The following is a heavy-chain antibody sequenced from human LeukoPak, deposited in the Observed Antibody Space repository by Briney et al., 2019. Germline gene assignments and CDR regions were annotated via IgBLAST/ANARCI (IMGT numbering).Heavy chain of an antibody. CDR1: GFTFSSYS. CDR2: ISSSSSTI. D-gene: IGHD3-10*01. J-gene: IGHJ3*02. CDR3: ARGNPYGSGSYYQLGAFDI. Sequence: GGSLRLSCAASGFTFSSYSMNWVRQAPGKGLEWVSYISSSSSTIYYADSVKGRFTISRDNAKNSLYLQMNSLRDEDTAVYYCARGNPYGSGSYYQLGAFDIWGQGTMVTVSS. V-gene: IGHV3-48*02.